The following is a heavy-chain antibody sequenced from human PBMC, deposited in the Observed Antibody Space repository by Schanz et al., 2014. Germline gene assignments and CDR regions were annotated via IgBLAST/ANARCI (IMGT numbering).Heavy chain of an antibody. CDR1: GYNITSND. V-gene: IGHV1-8*01. CDR3: ARGYGDSPTDF. CDR2: MNPNSGNT. J-gene: IGHJ4*02. D-gene: IGHD4-17*01. Sequence: QVHLVQSGAEVKKPGASVKVSCKASGYNITSNDVTWVRQATGQGLEWMGWMNPNSGNTGYAQKLQGRVTMTADTSTSTAYMDLRSLRSDDTAVYYCARGYGDSPTDFWGQGTLVTVSS.